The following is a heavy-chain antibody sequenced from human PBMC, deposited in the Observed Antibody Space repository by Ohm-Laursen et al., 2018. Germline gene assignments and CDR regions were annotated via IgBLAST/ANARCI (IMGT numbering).Heavy chain of an antibody. CDR2: IKSKTDGGTT. J-gene: IGHJ4*02. CDR3: TTPYYDSSGYYFTYGY. Sequence: GSLRLSCAASGFTFSNAWMSWVRQAPGKGLEWVGRIKSKTDGGTTDYAAPVKGRFTISRDDSKNTLYLQMSSLKTEDTAVYYCTTPYYDSSGYYFTYGYWGQGTLVTVSS. V-gene: IGHV3-15*01. D-gene: IGHD3-22*01. CDR1: GFTFSNAW.